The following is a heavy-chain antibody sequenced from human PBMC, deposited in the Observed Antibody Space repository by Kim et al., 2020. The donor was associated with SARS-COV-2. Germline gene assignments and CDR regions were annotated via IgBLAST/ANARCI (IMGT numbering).Heavy chain of an antibody. CDR2: INSDGSST. J-gene: IGHJ4*02. CDR3: AREGVGATIHFDY. Sequence: GGSLRLSCAASGFTFSSYWMHWVRQAPGKGLVWVSRINSDGSSTNYADSVKGRFTFSRDNAKNTLYLQMNSLRAEDTAVYYCAREGVGATIHFDYWGQGTLVTVSS. D-gene: IGHD1-26*01. V-gene: IGHV3-74*01. CDR1: GFTFSSYW.